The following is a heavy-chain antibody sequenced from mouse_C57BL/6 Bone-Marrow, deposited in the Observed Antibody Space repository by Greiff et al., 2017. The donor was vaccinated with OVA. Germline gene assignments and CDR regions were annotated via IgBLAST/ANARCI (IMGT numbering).Heavy chain of an antibody. D-gene: IGHD2-4*01. V-gene: IGHV1-50*01. CDR3: ARENDSYYYAMDY. Sequence: VQLQQPGAELVKPGASVKLSCKASGYTFTSYWMPWVKQRPGQGLEWIGEIDPSDSYTNYNQKFKGKATLTVDTSSSTAYMQLSSRTSEDDAVYYCARENDSYYYAMDYWGQGTSVTVSS. CDR1: GYTFTSYW. CDR2: IDPSDSYT. J-gene: IGHJ4*01.